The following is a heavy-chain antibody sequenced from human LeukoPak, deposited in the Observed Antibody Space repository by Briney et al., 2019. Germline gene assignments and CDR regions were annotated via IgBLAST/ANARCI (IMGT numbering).Heavy chain of an antibody. J-gene: IGHJ4*02. CDR1: GGSFSGYY. V-gene: IGHV4-34*01. CDR3: ARGRRSGYSYRFDY. Sequence: SETVSLTCAVYGGSFSGYYWSWIRQPPGKGLVWIGEINHSGSTNYNPSLKSRVTISVDTSKNQFSLKLSSVTVADTAVYFCARGRRSGYSYRFDYWGQGTLVAVSS. CDR2: INHSGST. D-gene: IGHD5-18*01.